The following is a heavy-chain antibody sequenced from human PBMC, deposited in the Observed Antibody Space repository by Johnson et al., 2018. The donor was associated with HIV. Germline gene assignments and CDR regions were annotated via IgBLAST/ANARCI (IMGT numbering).Heavy chain of an antibody. CDR2: IYSGGST. CDR1: GFTVSSNY. J-gene: IGHJ3*02. V-gene: IGHV3-53*01. CDR3: AKTSRGSSWFDAFDI. D-gene: IGHD6-13*01. Sequence: VQLVESGGGLVQPGGSLRLSCAASGFTVSSNYMSWVRQAPGKGLEWVSVIYSGGSTYYADSVMGRFTISRDNSKHTLFLQMNSLRAEDTAVYYCAKTSRGSSWFDAFDIWGQGTMVTVSS.